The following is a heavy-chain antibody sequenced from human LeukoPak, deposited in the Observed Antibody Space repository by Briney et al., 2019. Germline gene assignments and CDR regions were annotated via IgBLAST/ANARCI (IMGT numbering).Heavy chain of an antibody. D-gene: IGHD3-3*01. V-gene: IGHV3-21*01. CDR1: GFTFSSYS. CDR2: ISSSSSYI. Sequence: GGSLRPSCAASGFTFSSYSMNWVRQAPGKGLEWVSSISSSSSYIYYADSVKGRFTISRDNAKNSLYLQMNSLRADDTAVYYCARGRPSYDFWSGYYPDYYMDVWGKGTTVTVSS. CDR3: ARGRPSYDFWSGYYPDYYMDV. J-gene: IGHJ6*03.